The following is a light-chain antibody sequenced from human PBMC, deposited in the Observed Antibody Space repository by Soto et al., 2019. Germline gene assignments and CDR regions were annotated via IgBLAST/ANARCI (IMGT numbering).Light chain of an antibody. V-gene: IGKV3-20*01. CDR2: GAS. Sequence: EIVLTQSPGTLSLSPGERATLSCRASQSVSSNYLAWYQQKPGQAPRLLIYGASSRATGIPDRFSGSGSGAGLTLTISRLEPEDFAVYYCQQYGRTPRTFGQGTKVEIK. J-gene: IGKJ1*01. CDR1: QSVSSNY. CDR3: QQYGRTPRT.